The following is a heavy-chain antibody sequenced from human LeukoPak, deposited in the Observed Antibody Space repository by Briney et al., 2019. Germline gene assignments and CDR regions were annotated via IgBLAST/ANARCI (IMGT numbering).Heavy chain of an antibody. J-gene: IGHJ4*02. CDR2: IIPILGIA. CDR3: ARDPISSGWYDVAYFDY. V-gene: IGHV1-69*04. CDR1: GGTFSSYA. D-gene: IGHD6-19*01. Sequence: ASVKVSCKASGGTFSSYAISWVRQAPGQGLEWMGRIIPILGIANYAQKFQGRVTITAAKSTSTAYMELSSLRSEDTAVYYCARDPISSGWYDVAYFDYWGQGTLVTVSS.